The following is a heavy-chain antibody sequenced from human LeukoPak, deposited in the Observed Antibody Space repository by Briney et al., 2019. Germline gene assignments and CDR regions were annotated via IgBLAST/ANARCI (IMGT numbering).Heavy chain of an antibody. Sequence: SETLSLTCTVSGGSISSYYWSWIRQPPGKGLEWIGYIYYSGSTNYNPSLKSRVTISVDTSKNQFSLKLSSVTAADTAVYYCAGYSYGLYMDVWGKGTTVTVSS. D-gene: IGHD5-18*01. CDR1: GGSISSYY. J-gene: IGHJ6*03. V-gene: IGHV4-59*12. CDR3: AGYSYGLYMDV. CDR2: IYYSGST.